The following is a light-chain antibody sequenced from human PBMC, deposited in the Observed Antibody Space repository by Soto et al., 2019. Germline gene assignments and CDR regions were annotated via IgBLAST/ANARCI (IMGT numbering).Light chain of an antibody. V-gene: IGLV2-14*01. CDR3: SSYTSSRDVV. Sequence: QSALTQPASVSGSPGQSITISCTGTSSDVGGYNYVSWYQQHPGKAPKLMIYDVSNRPSGVSNRFPGSKSGNTASLTISGLQAEDEADYYCSSYTSSRDVVFGGGTKLTVL. CDR1: SSDVGGYNY. J-gene: IGLJ2*01. CDR2: DVS.